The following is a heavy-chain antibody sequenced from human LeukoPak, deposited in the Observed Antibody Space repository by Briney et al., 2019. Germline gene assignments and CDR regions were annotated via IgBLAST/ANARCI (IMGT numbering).Heavy chain of an antibody. CDR1: EDTFSRNA. Sequence: SVKVSCKASEDTFSRNAISWVRQAPGQGLEWMGGSIPIFGAANYAQEFQGRVTITAAESTTTVFMELSRLRSEDTAVYYCARRDCGGDCYSSYYYYYGMHVWGQGTTVIVSS. J-gene: IGHJ6*02. CDR3: ARRDCGGDCYSSYYYYYGMHV. V-gene: IGHV1-69*13. D-gene: IGHD2-21*02. CDR2: SIPIFGAA.